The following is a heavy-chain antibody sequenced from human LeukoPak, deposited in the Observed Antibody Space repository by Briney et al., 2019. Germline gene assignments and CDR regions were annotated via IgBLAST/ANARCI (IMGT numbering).Heavy chain of an antibody. CDR1: GFTFSSHW. D-gene: IGHD3-10*01. CDR2: INSDGSSI. Sequence: GGSLRLSCAASGFTFSSHWMHWVRQAPGKGLVWVSRINSDGSSISYADSVKGRFTISRDNAKNTLYLQMNSLRAEDTAVYYCAKVAMVRGVLDYWGQGTLVTVSS. J-gene: IGHJ4*02. V-gene: IGHV3-74*01. CDR3: AKVAMVRGVLDY.